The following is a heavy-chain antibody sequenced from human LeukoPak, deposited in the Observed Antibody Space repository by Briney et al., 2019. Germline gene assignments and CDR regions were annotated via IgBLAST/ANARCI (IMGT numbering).Heavy chain of an antibody. D-gene: IGHD3-22*01. J-gene: IGHJ3*02. Sequence: PGRSLRLSCAASGFTFDDYAMHWVRQAPGKGLEWVSGISWNSGSIGYADSVKGRFTISRDNAKNSLYLQMNSLRAEDTALYYCAKGRLYYYDSSGSGEYDAFDIWGQGTMVTVSS. V-gene: IGHV3-9*01. CDR3: AKGRLYYYDSSGSGEYDAFDI. CDR2: ISWNSGSI. CDR1: GFTFDDYA.